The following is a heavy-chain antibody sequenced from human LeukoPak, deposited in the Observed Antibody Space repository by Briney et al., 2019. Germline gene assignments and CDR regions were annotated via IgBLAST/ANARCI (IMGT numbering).Heavy chain of an antibody. V-gene: IGHV3-23*01. J-gene: IGHJ4*02. D-gene: IGHD3-3*01. CDR3: AKEVYYDFWSPLGY. Sequence: GGSLRLSCAASGFTFSSYAMSWVRQAPGKGLEWVLAISGSGGSTYYADSVKGRFTISRDNSKNTLYLQMNSLRAEDTAVYYCAKEVYYDFWSPLGYWGQGTLVTVSS. CDR2: ISGSGGST. CDR1: GFTFSSYA.